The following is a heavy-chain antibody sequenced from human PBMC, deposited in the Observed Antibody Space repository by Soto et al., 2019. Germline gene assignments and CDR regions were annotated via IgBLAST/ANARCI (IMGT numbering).Heavy chain of an antibody. CDR3: ARGGAYDAFDI. CDR2: IYSGGST. J-gene: IGHJ3*02. Sequence: PGGSLRLSCAASGFTVSSNYLSWVRQAPGKGLEWVSVIYSGGSTYYADSVKGRFTISRDNSKNTLYLQMNSLRAEDTAVYYCARGGAYDAFDIWGQGTMVTVSS. V-gene: IGHV3-53*01. CDR1: GFTVSSNY. D-gene: IGHD1-26*01.